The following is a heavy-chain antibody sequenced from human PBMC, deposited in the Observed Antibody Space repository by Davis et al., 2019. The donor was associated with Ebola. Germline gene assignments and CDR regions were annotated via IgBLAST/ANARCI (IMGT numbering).Heavy chain of an antibody. J-gene: IGHJ4*02. CDR3: ARDFGNHGYFDY. CDR2: IWYDGINK. V-gene: IGHV3-33*01. D-gene: IGHD4-23*01. Sequence: PGGSLRLSCAASAFTFSSYGMHWVRQAPGKGLEWVAVIWYDGINKYYADSVKGRITISRDNSKNTLYLQMNSLRAEDTAVYYCARDFGNHGYFDYWGQGTLVTVSS. CDR1: AFTFSSYG.